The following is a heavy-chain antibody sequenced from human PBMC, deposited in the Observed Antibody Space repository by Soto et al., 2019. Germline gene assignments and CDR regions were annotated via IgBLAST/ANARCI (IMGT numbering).Heavy chain of an antibody. J-gene: IGHJ6*02. CDR3: ARDSPYNDFWGGVMESYAYNMDV. Sequence: QVQLVQSGGEVKRPGASMKVSCQASGYSFSSYVVSWVRQAPGQGLQWLWWVSADSGKTKYAQILQCRLTLTTDTSTNTAYMELRSLTSDDTAMYYCARDSPYNDFWGGVMESYAYNMDVWGQGTTVIVSS. D-gene: IGHD3-3*01. CDR1: GYSFSSYV. CDR2: VSADSGKT. V-gene: IGHV1-18*01.